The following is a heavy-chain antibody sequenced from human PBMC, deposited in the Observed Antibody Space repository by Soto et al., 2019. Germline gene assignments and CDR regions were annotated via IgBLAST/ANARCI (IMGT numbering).Heavy chain of an antibody. V-gene: IGHV4-31*03. D-gene: IGHD3-22*01. CDR1: DGSLSCGYY. Sequence: PSETLCLTCTGSDGSLSCGYYLSWIRPPPGKGLEWIGSISYSGSTSYNPSLKSRLTISVDRSKSQFSLNLSSVTAADTAVYYCARRDRSGYSYWLDTWGQGTLVTVSS. J-gene: IGHJ5*02. CDR3: ARRDRSGYSYWLDT. CDR2: ISYSGST.